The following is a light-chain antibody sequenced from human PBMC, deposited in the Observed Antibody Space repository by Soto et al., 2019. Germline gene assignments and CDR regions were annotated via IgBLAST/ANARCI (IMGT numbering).Light chain of an antibody. V-gene: IGLV2-8*01. CDR3: SSYAGSNNFV. Sequence: QSVLTQPPSASGSPGQSVTIPCTGTSSDVGGYNYVSWYQQHPGKAPKLMIYEVTKRPSGVPDRFSGSKSGNTASLTVSGLQADDEADYYCSSYAGSNNFVFGTGTKVTVL. CDR2: EVT. J-gene: IGLJ1*01. CDR1: SSDVGGYNY.